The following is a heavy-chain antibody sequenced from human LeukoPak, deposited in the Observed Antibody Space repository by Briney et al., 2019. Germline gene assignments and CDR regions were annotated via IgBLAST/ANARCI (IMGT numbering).Heavy chain of an antibody. D-gene: IGHD6-19*01. CDR2: IYSSGNT. CDR1: GGSISSYY. Sequence: SETLSLTCTVSGGSISSYYWSWIRQPAGKGLEWIGRIYSSGNTNYNPSLKSRVTMSVDTSKNQFSLSLTSVTAADTALYYCARSLTGYTGGFDVWGQGTMVTVFS. CDR3: ARSLTGYTGGFDV. J-gene: IGHJ3*01. V-gene: IGHV4-4*07.